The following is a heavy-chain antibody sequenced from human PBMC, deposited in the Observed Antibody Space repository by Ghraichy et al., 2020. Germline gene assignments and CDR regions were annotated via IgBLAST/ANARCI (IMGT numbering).Heavy chain of an antibody. CDR2: IYSSGST. Sequence: SETLSLTCSVSGGSISSYYWSWIRQPAGKGLEWIGRIYSSGSTNYNPSLRSRVTMSVDTSTNHFSLKRSSVTAADTAVYYCARNGPAFDYWGQGTLVTVSS. CDR3: ARNGPAFDY. CDR1: GGSISSYY. V-gene: IGHV4-4*07. D-gene: IGHD2-8*01. J-gene: IGHJ4*02.